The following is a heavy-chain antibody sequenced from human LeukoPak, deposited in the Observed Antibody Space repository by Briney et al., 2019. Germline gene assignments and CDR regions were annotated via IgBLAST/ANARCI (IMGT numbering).Heavy chain of an antibody. CDR2: IWPDGSNK. J-gene: IGHJ4*02. D-gene: IGHD2-2*01. CDR3: ARDYCRNTSCLES. CDR1: GFTFNSYG. V-gene: IGHV3-33*01. Sequence: GGSLRLSCAASGFTFNSYGMFWVRQAPGKGLEWVAFIWPDGSNKLYGDSVKGRFTISRDNSKNTVYLQMNSLRAEDTAVYYCARDYCRNTSCLESWGQETLVTVCS.